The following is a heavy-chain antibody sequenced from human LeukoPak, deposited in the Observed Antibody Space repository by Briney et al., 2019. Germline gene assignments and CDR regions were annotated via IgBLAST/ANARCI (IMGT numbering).Heavy chain of an antibody. CDR3: ARESSGYYNYYYYYMDV. V-gene: IGHV4-4*07. D-gene: IGHD3-22*01. CDR1: GGPISSYY. J-gene: IGHJ6*03. Sequence: SETLSLTCTVSGGPISSYYWSWTRQPAGKGLEWIGRIYTSGSTNYNPSLKSRVTISVDTSKNQFSLKLSSVTAADTAVYYCARESSGYYNYYYYYMDVWGKGTTVTVSS. CDR2: IYTSGST.